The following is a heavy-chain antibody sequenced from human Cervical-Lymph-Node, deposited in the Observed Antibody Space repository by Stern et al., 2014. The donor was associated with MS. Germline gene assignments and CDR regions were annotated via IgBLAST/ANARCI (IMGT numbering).Heavy chain of an antibody. V-gene: IGHV3-53*04. D-gene: IGHD3-9*01. CDR3: ARDSASYDILTGNYYYYYGMDV. CDR1: GFTVSSNY. Sequence: EVQLVESGGGLVQPGGSLRLSWAASGFTVSSNYMSWVRQAPGKGLEWVSVIYSGGSTYYADSVKGRFTISRHNSKNTLYLQMNSLRAEDTAVYYCARDSASYDILTGNYYYYYGMDVWGQGTTVTVSS. CDR2: IYSGGST. J-gene: IGHJ6*02.